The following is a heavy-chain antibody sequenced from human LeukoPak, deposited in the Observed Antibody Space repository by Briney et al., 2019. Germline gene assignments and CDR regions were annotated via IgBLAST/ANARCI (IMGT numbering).Heavy chain of an antibody. CDR3: ARGASGYGGYDS. J-gene: IGHJ4*02. Sequence: SGPTLVNPTETLTLTCSVSGFSLSNAQMGVGWFRQPPGKALEWLAHIVSNDEKAYSTSLKTRLTISKDTSKSQVLLSMSNMDPADTATYYCARGASGYGGYDSWGQGTLVTVSS. V-gene: IGHV2-26*02. D-gene: IGHD5-12*01. CDR2: IVSNDEK. CDR1: GFSLSNAQMG.